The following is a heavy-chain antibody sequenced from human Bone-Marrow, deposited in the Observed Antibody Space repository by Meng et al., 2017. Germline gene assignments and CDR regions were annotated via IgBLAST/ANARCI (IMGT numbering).Heavy chain of an antibody. CDR1: GCSTNSSNW. CDR3: ARGQYFSWWELLPAFWFDP. CDR2: IYHSGST. Sequence: VPVPANPWGPPSLAVAVSGCSTNSSNWWGWVRQPPGKGLEWIGEIYHSGSTNYNPSLKSRVTISVDRSKNQFSLKLSSVTAADTAVYYCARGQYFSWWELLPAFWFDPWGQGTLVTVSS. D-gene: IGHD1-26*01. V-gene: IGHV4-4*02. J-gene: IGHJ5*02.